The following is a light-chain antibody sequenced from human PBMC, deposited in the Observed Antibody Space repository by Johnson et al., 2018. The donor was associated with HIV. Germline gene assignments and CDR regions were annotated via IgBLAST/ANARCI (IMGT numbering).Light chain of an antibody. J-gene: IGLJ1*01. Sequence: QAVLTQPPSVSAAPGQKVTISCSGSSSNIGNNYVSWYQQLPGTAPKLLIYENNKRPSGIPDRFSGSKSGTSATLGITGLQTGDEADYYCGTWDSSLSAYVFGTATNVTVL. V-gene: IGLV1-51*02. CDR2: ENN. CDR1: SSNIGNNY. CDR3: GTWDSSLSAYV.